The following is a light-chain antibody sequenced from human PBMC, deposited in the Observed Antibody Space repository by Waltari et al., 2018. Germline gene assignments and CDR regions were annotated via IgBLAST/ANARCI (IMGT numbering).Light chain of an antibody. CDR3: QTGGHGTWV. CDR2: VNSDGSH. J-gene: IGLJ3*02. V-gene: IGLV4-69*01. Sequence: QLVLTQSPSASASLGASVKLTCTLSSGHSSNAIAWPQEQPGKGPRYLMKVNSDGSHSKGDEIPDLFSGSSSGAERYLTISSLQSEDEADYYCQTGGHGTWVFGGGTKLTVL. CDR1: SGHSSNA.